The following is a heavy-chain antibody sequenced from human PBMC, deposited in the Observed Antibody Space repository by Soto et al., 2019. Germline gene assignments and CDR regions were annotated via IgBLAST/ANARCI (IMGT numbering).Heavy chain of an antibody. Sequence: QFQLVQYGAEVKKAVSSVKFSCKASGGTFSSYTISWVRQAPGQGLEWMGRIIPIRGIANYAQKFKGRVKITADKSTNTAYMELSSLRSDDTPVYYCARSHYGYYVYGMDVWGQGTTVTVSS. CDR3: ARSHYGYYVYGMDV. CDR1: GGTFSSYT. D-gene: IGHD4-17*01. V-gene: IGHV1-69*02. J-gene: IGHJ6*02. CDR2: IIPIRGIA.